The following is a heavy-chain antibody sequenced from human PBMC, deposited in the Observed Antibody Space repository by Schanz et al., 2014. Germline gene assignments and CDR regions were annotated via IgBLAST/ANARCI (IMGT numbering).Heavy chain of an antibody. J-gene: IGHJ3*02. CDR1: GLTFTSNV. D-gene: IGHD1-26*01. CDR3: ARDGAGRAPDAFDI. CDR2: ISYDGSEK. Sequence: VQLVESGGGLIQPGGSLRLSCSVSGLTFTSNVIHWVRQAPGKGLEWVAVISYDGSEKYYGDSVTGRFTISRDNAKNSLYLQMNSLRAEDTAVYYCARDGAGRAPDAFDIWGQGTMVTVSS. V-gene: IGHV3-30*03.